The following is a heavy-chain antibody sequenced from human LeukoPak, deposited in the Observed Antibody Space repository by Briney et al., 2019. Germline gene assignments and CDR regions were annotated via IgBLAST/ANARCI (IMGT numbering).Heavy chain of an antibody. J-gene: IGHJ3*02. D-gene: IGHD3-9*01. CDR2: IYHSGST. V-gene: IGHV4-30-2*01. Sequence: SETLSLTCTVSGGSISSGGYYWSWIRQPPGKGLEWIGYIYHSGSTYYNPSLKSRVTISVDTSKNQFSLKLSSVTAADTAVYYCARDRPYYDILTAQISLWAFDIWGQGTMVTVSS. CDR3: ARDRPYYDILTAQISLWAFDI. CDR1: GGSISSGGYY.